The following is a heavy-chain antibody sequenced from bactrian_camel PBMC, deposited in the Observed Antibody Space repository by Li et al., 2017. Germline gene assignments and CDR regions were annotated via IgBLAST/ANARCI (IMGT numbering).Heavy chain of an antibody. J-gene: IGHJ4*01. D-gene: IGHD1*01. CDR3: VRYAINYAGDY. CDR1: GFTFDDSS. Sequence: HVQLVESGGGMVQPGGSLKLSCTASGFTFDDSSMGWYRQAPGNECELVSADSSDGNTYYADSVKGRFTISRDNGENTVYLQMNSLKPEDTAVYYCVRYAINYAGDYWGQGTQVTVS. V-gene: IGHV3S55*01. CDR2: DSSDGNT.